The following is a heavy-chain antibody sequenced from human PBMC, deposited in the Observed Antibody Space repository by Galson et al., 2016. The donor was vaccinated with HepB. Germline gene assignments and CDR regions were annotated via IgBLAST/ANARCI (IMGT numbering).Heavy chain of an antibody. D-gene: IGHD3-3*01. CDR1: GLSFSDYY. J-gene: IGHJ4*02. CDR2: ISRSGDMM. V-gene: IGHV3-11*01. CDR3: ATSRAVRSGYVGAFDS. Sequence: SLRLSCAASGLSFSDYYMSWIRQAPGKGLEWVAYISRSGDMMYYADSVKGRFTISRDNARTSLYLQMSSVGADDTALYYCATSRAVRSGYVGAFDSWGQGTVVTVSS.